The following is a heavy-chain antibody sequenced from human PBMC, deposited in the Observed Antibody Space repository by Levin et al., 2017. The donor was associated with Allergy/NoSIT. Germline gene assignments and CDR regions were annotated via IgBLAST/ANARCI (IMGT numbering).Heavy chain of an antibody. D-gene: IGHD2-2*02. CDR3: TRDPQLRYGPPRNSFDY. V-gene: IGHV3-49*03. J-gene: IGHJ4*02. CDR2: IRSKAYGGTT. Sequence: GGSLRLSCTASGFTFGDYAMSWFRQAPGKGLEWVGFIRSKAYGGTTEYAASVKGRFTISRDDAKSIAYLQMNSLKTEDTAVYYCTRDPQLRYGPPRNSFDYWGQGTLVTVSS. CDR1: GFTFGDYA.